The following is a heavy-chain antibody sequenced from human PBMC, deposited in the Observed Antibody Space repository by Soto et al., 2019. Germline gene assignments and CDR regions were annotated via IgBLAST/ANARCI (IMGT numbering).Heavy chain of an antibody. CDR2: IYYSGST. V-gene: IGHV4-39*01. CDR1: GGSISSSSYY. D-gene: IGHD3-3*01. J-gene: IGHJ6*04. CDR3: ARPNYDFWEMDV. Sequence: SETLSLTCTVSGGSISSSSYYWGWIRQPPGKGLEWIGSIYYSGSTYYNPSLKSRVTISVDTSKNQFSLKLSSVTAADTAVYYCARPNYDFWEMDVWGKGTTVTVSS.